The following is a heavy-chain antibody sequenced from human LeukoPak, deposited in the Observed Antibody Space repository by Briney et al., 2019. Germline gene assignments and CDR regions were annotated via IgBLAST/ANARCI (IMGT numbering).Heavy chain of an antibody. Sequence: SGPTLVKPTQTLTLTCTFSGFSLSTSEVGVGWIRQPPGKALEWLALVYWDDDKRYSPFLKNRLTITKDTSKNQVVLTITNMDPVDTATYFCAHRGGGPAAMWGPYNWYDPWGQGILVTVSS. CDR1: GFSLSTSEVG. D-gene: IGHD2-2*01. CDR3: AHRGGGPAAMWGPYNWYDP. J-gene: IGHJ5*02. V-gene: IGHV2-5*02. CDR2: VYWDDDK.